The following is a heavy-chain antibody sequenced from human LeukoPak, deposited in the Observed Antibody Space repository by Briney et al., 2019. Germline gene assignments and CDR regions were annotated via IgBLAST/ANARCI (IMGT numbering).Heavy chain of an antibody. Sequence: PSETLSLTCTVSGGSISSYYWSWIRQPAGKGLEWIGRIYTSGSTNYNPSLKSRVTMSVDTSKNQFSLKLSSVTAADTAVYYCVRVFWSGYYNYYWYFDLWGRGTLVTVSS. CDR3: VRVFWSGYYNYYWYFDL. D-gene: IGHD3-3*01. J-gene: IGHJ2*01. V-gene: IGHV4-4*07. CDR1: GGSISSYY. CDR2: IYTSGST.